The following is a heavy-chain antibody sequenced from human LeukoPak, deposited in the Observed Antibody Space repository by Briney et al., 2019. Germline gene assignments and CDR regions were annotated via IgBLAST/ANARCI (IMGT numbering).Heavy chain of an antibody. CDR1: GFTVSSNY. J-gene: IGHJ4*02. D-gene: IGHD3-22*01. CDR2: IYSGGNT. CDR3: ARAPLSPYHYDPQRPKGYFDY. V-gene: IGHV3-66*01. Sequence: GSLRLSCAASGFTVSSNYMNWVRQAPGKGLEWVSVIYSGGNTYHADSVKGRFTISRDSSKNTVYLQMNSLRAEDTAVYYCARAPLSPYHYDPQRPKGYFDYWGQGTLVTVSS.